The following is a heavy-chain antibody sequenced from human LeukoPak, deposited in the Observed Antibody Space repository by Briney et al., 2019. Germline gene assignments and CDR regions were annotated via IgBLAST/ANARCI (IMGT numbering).Heavy chain of an antibody. CDR1: GGTFSSYT. V-gene: IGHV1-69*02. D-gene: IGHD1-26*01. J-gene: IGHJ6*03. Sequence: SVKVSCKASGGTFSSYTISWVRQAPGQGLEWMGRIIPILGIANYAQKFQGRVTITADKSTSTAYMELSSLRSEDAAVYYCASNVGATRGINYYYMDVWGKGTTVTVSS. CDR2: IIPILGIA. CDR3: ASNVGATRGINYYYMDV.